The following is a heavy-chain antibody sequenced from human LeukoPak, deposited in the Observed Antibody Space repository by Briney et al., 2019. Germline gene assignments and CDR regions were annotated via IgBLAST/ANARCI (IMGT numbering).Heavy chain of an antibody. D-gene: IGHD2-21*02. Sequence: PSETLSLTCTVSGGSISSYYWSWIRQPAGKGLEWIGRIYTSGSTNYNPSLKSRVTMPVDTSKNQFSLKLSSVTAADTAVYYCARDIVVVTSGAFDIWGQGTMVTVSS. J-gene: IGHJ3*02. CDR2: IYTSGST. CDR1: GGSISSYY. V-gene: IGHV4-4*07. CDR3: ARDIVVVTSGAFDI.